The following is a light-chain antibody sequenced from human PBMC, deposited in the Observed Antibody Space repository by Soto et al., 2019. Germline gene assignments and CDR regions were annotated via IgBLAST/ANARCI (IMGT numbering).Light chain of an antibody. J-gene: IGLJ1*01. CDR3: LSYTSSGTYV. Sequence: QSALTQPASVSGSPGQSITISCTGTSSDVGNYKYVSWYQQHPGNAPKLIIYEVSNRHSGVSDRFSGSKSGNTASLTISGLQAEDETDYYCLSYTSSGTYVFGTGTKLTVL. CDR2: EVS. V-gene: IGLV2-14*01. CDR1: SSDVGNYKY.